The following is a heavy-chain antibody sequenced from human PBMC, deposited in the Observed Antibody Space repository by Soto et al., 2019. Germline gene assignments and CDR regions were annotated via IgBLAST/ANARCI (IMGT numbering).Heavy chain of an antibody. CDR3: VADIVLIVYAPPFGP. J-gene: IGHJ5*02. V-gene: IGHV3-64D*06. CDR2: ITTNGRRT. Sequence: GGSLRLSCSASGFTFSNYATHWVRQAPGKGLEYVSTITTNGRRTYYGESVKGRFIISRDNARNTLYLQMTSLRTEDTAVYYCVADIVLIVYAPPFGPWGQGTQVTVSS. CDR1: GFTFSNYA. D-gene: IGHD2-8*01.